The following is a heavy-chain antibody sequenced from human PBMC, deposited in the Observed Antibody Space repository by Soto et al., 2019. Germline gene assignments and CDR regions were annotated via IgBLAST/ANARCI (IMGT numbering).Heavy chain of an antibody. D-gene: IGHD6-19*01. CDR1: GYTFTNFF. V-gene: IGHV1-46*01. CDR3: ARDLGSLVAVAGTCYFDY. Sequence: QVQLVQSGAEVKGPGASVMISCKASGYTFTNFFIHWVRQAPGQGLEWMGIINPGGGSTDYAQKFKGRVTLTRDASTNTVHMELSSLRSEDTAVYYCARDLGSLVAVAGTCYFDYWGQGTLVTVSS. CDR2: INPGGGST. J-gene: IGHJ4*02.